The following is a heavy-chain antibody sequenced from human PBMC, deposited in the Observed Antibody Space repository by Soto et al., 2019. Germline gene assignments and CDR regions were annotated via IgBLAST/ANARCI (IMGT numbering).Heavy chain of an antibody. Sequence: PGGSLRLSCAASGFTFSRNAMSWVRQAPGKGLEWVSVMSGSGGSTYYADSATGRFTISRDNSKNTLYLQMNSLRAEDTAVYYCAKGYREYSSSWFDYWGQGTPVTVSS. CDR2: MSGSGGST. CDR1: GFTFSRNA. V-gene: IGHV3-23*01. D-gene: IGHD6-13*01. J-gene: IGHJ4*02. CDR3: AKGYREYSSSWFDY.